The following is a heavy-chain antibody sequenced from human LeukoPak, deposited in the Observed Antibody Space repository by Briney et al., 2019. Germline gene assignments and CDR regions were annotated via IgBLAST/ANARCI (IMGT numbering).Heavy chain of an antibody. J-gene: IGHJ4*02. CDR2: IIPIFGTA. CDR1: GGTFSSYA. V-gene: IGHV1-69*05. CDR3: ARRPGKYQPLPFDY. Sequence: SVKVSCKASGGTFSSYAISWVRQAPGQGLEWMGGIIPIFGTANYAQKLQGRVTMTTDTSTSTAYMELRSLRSDDTAVYYCARRPGKYQPLPFDYWGQGTLVTVSS. D-gene: IGHD2-2*01.